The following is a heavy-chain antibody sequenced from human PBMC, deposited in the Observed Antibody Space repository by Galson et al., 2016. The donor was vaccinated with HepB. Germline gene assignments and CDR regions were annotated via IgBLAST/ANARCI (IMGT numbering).Heavy chain of an antibody. Sequence: SLRLSCAASGFTFNSYWMHWIRQSPGQGLVLVSRLNGDATITTYADSVKGRFTISRDNGQNTLDLQMNSLRAEDTAVYYCARGLGYDSYFFDYWGQGILVTVSS. V-gene: IGHV3-74*01. CDR3: ARGLGYDSYFFDY. J-gene: IGHJ4*02. CDR1: GFTFNSYW. D-gene: IGHD5-12*01. CDR2: LNGDATIT.